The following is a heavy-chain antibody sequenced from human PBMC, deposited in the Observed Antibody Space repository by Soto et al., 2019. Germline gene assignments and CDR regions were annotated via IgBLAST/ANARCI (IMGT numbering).Heavy chain of an antibody. CDR3: AKDRSSTSCYAFDY. Sequence: EVQLLESGGGLVQPGGSLRLSCAASGFTFRNYAMSWARQAPGKGLEWVSAISGSGGTTHYADSVKGRFTISRDNSKNTLYLQMSSLSVEDTAVYYCAKDRSSTSCYAFDYWGQGSLVTVSS. J-gene: IGHJ4*02. CDR1: GFTFRNYA. D-gene: IGHD2-2*01. V-gene: IGHV3-23*01. CDR2: ISGSGGTT.